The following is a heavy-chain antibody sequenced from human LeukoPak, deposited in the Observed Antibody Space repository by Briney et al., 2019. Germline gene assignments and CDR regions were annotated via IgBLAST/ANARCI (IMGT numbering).Heavy chain of an antibody. CDR1: GYTFTSYG. CDR3: ARDQIPVRYGSGSRAAYYYYGMDV. V-gene: IGHV1-18*01. J-gene: IGHJ6*02. CDR2: ISAYNGNT. D-gene: IGHD3-10*01. Sequence: ASVKVSCKASGYTFTSYGISWVRQAPGQGLEWMGWISAYNGNTNYAQKLQGRVTMTTDTSTSTAYMELRRLRSDDTAVYYCARDQIPVRYGSGSRAAYYYYGMDVWGQGTTVTVSS.